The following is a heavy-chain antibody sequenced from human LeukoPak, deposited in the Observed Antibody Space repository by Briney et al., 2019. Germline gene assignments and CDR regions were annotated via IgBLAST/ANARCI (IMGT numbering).Heavy chain of an antibody. CDR3: ARIRGPYYYYYMDV. Sequence: PGGSLRLSCAASGFTFSSYWMSWVRQAPGKGLEWVANIKQDGSEKYYVDSVKGRFTISRDNAKNSLYLQMNSLRAEDTAVYYCARIRGPYYYYYMDVWGKGTTVTVSS. CDR1: GFTFSSYW. CDR2: IKQDGSEK. D-gene: IGHD3-16*01. V-gene: IGHV3-7*01. J-gene: IGHJ6*03.